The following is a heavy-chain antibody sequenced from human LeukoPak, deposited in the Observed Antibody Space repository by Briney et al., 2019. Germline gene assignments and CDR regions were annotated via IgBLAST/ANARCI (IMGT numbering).Heavy chain of an antibody. CDR2: ISYDESDK. J-gene: IGHJ4*02. CDR3: ARDERWIQFNY. D-gene: IGHD5-18*01. Sequence: PGRSLRLSCSASGFTFSTYAMHWVRQAPGKGLEWMAVISYDESDKYSADSVKGRFTISRDNSKNTLYLHMNGLRVEDTAIYYCARDERWIQFNYWGQGTLVTVSS. CDR1: GFTFSTYA. V-gene: IGHV3-30*03.